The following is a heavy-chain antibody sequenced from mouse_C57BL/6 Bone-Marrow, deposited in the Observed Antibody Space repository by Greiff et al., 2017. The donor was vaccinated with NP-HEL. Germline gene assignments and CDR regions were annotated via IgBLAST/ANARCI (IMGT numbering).Heavy chain of an antibody. J-gene: IGHJ1*03. CDR1: GYTFTDYY. V-gene: IGHV1-26*01. D-gene: IGHD1-1*01. CDR2: INPNNGGT. Sequence: EVQLQQSGPELVKPGASVKISCKASGYTFTDYYMNWVKQSHGKSLEWIGDINPNNGGTSYNQKFKGKATLTVDKSSSTAYMELRSLTSEDSAVYYCARRLITTVVDWYFDVWGTGTTVTVSS. CDR3: ARRLITTVVDWYFDV.